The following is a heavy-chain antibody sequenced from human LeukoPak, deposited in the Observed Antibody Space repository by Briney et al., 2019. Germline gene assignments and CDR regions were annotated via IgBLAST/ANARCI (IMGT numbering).Heavy chain of an antibody. CDR1: GFSFSSYW. V-gene: IGHV3-7*03. CDR2: IKQDGSEK. CDR3: AVGYSSTWYHFEY. D-gene: IGHD6-13*01. Sequence: PGGSLRLSCAASGFSFSSYWMSWVRQAPGKGLEWLANIKQDGSEKYYVDSVKGRFTISRDNARNSLYLQMNSLRAEDTAVYYCAVGYSSTWYHFEYWGQGTLVTVSS. J-gene: IGHJ4*02.